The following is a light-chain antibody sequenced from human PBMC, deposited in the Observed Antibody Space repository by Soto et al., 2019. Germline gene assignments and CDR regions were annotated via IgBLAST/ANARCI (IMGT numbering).Light chain of an antibody. CDR1: ESINIW. V-gene: IGKV1-5*03. Sequence: DIQMTQSPSTLSASVGDRVTITCRASESINIWVAWYQQKPGKAPKLLIYKASSLETGVPSRFSGSGSGTHFTLTISSLQPDDFATYYCQQYSSFPAYTFGQGTKLEIK. CDR3: QQYSSFPAYT. CDR2: KAS. J-gene: IGKJ2*01.